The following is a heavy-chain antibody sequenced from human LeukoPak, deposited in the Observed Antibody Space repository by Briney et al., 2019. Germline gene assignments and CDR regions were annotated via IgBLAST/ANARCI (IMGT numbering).Heavy chain of an antibody. CDR3: ARERPSYYDILTGYYPRSLPYYFDY. D-gene: IGHD3-9*01. Sequence: NPSETLSLTCSVSGGSITSYYWSWIRQPPGKGLEWIGYIYYSGSTSYNPSLKSRVTISVDTSKNQFSLKLSSVTAADTAVYYCARERPSYYDILTGYYPRSLPYYFDYWGQGTLVTVSS. CDR2: IYYSGST. J-gene: IGHJ4*02. V-gene: IGHV4-59*12. CDR1: GGSITSYY.